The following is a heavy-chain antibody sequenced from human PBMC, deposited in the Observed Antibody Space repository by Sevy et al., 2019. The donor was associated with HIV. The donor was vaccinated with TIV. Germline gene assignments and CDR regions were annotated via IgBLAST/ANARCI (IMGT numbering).Heavy chain of an antibody. J-gene: IGHJ4*02. D-gene: IGHD2-15*01. Sequence: SETLSLTCAVYGGSFSGYYWSWIRQPPGKGLEWIGEINHSGSTNYNPSLKSRVTISVDTSKNQFSLKLSSVTAADTAVYYCARGLGSISDNWGQGTLVTVSS. V-gene: IGHV4-34*01. CDR3: ARGLGSISDN. CDR2: INHSGST. CDR1: GGSFSGYY.